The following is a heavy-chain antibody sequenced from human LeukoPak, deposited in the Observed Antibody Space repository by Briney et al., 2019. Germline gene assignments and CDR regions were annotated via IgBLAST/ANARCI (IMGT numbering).Heavy chain of an antibody. CDR1: GYTFTSYY. V-gene: IGHV1-46*01. Sequence: ASVKVSCKASGYTFTSYYIHLVRQAPGQGFEWMAIINPSDGSTTNSQKFQGRVTMTRDTSTSTVYMELSGLRSEDTALYYCARGRDSSGWYGHYYYMDVWGKGTTVTISS. CDR2: INPSDGST. CDR3: ARGRDSSGWYGHYYYMDV. J-gene: IGHJ6*03. D-gene: IGHD6-19*01.